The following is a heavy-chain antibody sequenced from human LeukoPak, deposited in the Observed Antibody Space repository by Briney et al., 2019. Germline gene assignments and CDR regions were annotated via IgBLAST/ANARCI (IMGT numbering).Heavy chain of an antibody. V-gene: IGHV3-66*01. CDR2: IYSADTT. CDR1: GFADSSNY. J-gene: IGHJ4*02. CDR3: ARSTRKQLGEFDY. D-gene: IGHD6-6*01. Sequence: GGSLRLSCAASGFADSSNYMNWVRQAPGKGLEWVSVIYSADTTYYADSVKGRLTISRDNSKNTLYLQVNNLRAEDTAVYYRARSTRKQLGEFDYWGQGTLVTVSS.